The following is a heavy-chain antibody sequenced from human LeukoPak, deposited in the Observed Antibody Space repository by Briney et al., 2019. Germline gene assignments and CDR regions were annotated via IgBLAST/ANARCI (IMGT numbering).Heavy chain of an antibody. Sequence: GESLKISCKGSGYSFTSYWIGWVRQMPGKGLEWMGIIYPGDSDTRYSPSFQGQVTISVDKSISTAYLQWSSLKASDTATYYCATWGHCSSTSCYGDAFDIWGQGTMVTVSS. CDR1: GYSFTSYW. CDR2: IYPGDSDT. V-gene: IGHV5-51*01. D-gene: IGHD2-2*01. J-gene: IGHJ3*02. CDR3: ATWGHCSSTSCYGDAFDI.